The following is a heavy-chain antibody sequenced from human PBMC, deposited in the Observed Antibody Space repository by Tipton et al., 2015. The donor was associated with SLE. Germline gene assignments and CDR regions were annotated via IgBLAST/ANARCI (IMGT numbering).Heavy chain of an antibody. V-gene: IGHV3-7*01. CDR3: ARGSRNTDY. Sequence: GSLRLSCAASGFTFSSYWMSWVRQAPGKGLEWVAKIKEDGGDESYVDSVKGRFTISRDNAKNSLYLQMNSLRVEDTAVYYCARGSRNTDYWGQGTLVTVSS. CDR1: GFTFSSYW. CDR2: IKEDGGDE. J-gene: IGHJ4*02.